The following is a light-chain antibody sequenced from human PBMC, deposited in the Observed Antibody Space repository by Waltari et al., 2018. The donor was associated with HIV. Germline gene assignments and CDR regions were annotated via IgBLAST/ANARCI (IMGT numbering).Light chain of an antibody. Sequence: QSVLTQPPSVSGAQGQRVTISGTGSSSNIGAGYDVHWYQQLPGTAPKLFIYANNNRPSGIPDRFSGSKSGTSASLAITGLRAEDEGDYYCQSYDTSLGGSVFGGGTKLTVL. CDR1: SSNIGAGYD. J-gene: IGLJ3*02. CDR2: ANN. V-gene: IGLV1-40*01. CDR3: QSYDTSLGGSV.